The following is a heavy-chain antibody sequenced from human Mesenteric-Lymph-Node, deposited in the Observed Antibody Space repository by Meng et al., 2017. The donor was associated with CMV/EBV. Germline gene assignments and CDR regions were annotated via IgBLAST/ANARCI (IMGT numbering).Heavy chain of an antibody. CDR3: ASSVHYGMDV. CDR2: TRNKANSYTT. Sequence: GESLKISCAASGFTFSDHYMDWVRQAPGKGLEWVGRTRNKANSYTTEYAASVKGRFTISRDDSKNSLYLQMNSLKTEDTAVYYCASSVHYGMDVWGQGTTVTVS. J-gene: IGHJ6*02. V-gene: IGHV3-72*01. CDR1: GFTFSDHY.